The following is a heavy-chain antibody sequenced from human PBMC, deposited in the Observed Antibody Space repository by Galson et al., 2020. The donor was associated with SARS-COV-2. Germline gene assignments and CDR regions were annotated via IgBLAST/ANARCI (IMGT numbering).Heavy chain of an antibody. CDR1: GFTFSSYS. CDR3: ARLRLRWVPNLGDAFDI. CDR2: ISSSSYI. J-gene: IGHJ3*02. D-gene: IGHD4-17*01. Sequence: GGSLRLSCAASGFTFSSYSMNWVRQAPGKGLEWVSSISSSSYIYYADSVKGRFTISRDNAKNSLYLQMNSLRAEDTAVYYCARLRLRWVPNLGDAFDIWGQGTMVTVSS. V-gene: IGHV3-21*01.